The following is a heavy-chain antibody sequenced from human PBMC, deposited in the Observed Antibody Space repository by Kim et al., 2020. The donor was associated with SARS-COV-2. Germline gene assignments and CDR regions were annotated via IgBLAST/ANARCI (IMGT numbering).Heavy chain of an antibody. CDR1: GGSFSVYY. CDR2: INHSGRT. Sequence: SETLSLTCAVYGGSFSVYYWSWIRQPPGKGLEWIGEINHSGRTNYNPSLKSRVTISVDTSKNQFSLKLTSVTAADTAVYYCARRLSNTSGWGRQYCDLWGQGTLVTVSS. CDR3: ARRLSNTSGWGRQYCDL. D-gene: IGHD3-10*01. J-gene: IGHJ4*02. V-gene: IGHV4-34*01.